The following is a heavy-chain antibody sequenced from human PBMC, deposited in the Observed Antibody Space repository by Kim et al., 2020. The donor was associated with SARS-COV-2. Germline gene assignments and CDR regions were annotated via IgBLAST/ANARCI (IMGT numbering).Heavy chain of an antibody. CDR3: ARHLGYGDPLWDFDY. D-gene: IGHD4-17*01. CDR1: GYSFTSYW. J-gene: IGHJ4*02. CDR2: IDPSDSYT. Sequence: GESLKISCKGSGYSFTSYWISWVRQMPGKGLEWMGRIDPSDSYTNYSPSFQGHVTISADKSISTAYLQWSSLKASDTAMYYCARHLGYGDPLWDFDYWGQGTLVTVSS. V-gene: IGHV5-10-1*01.